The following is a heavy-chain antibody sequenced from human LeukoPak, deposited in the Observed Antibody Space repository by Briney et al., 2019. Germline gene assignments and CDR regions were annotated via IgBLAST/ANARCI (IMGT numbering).Heavy chain of an antibody. D-gene: IGHD1-26*01. CDR3: ARGPSEVGSLNWFDP. V-gene: IGHV4-59*12. CDR2: IHYTGST. J-gene: IGHJ5*02. CDR1: GGSISSYY. Sequence: SETLSLTCTVSGGSISSYYWSWIRQSPGKGLECIGYIHYTGSTNYNPSLKSRVTISVETSKNQFSLKLSSVTAADTAVYYCARGPSEVGSLNWFDPWGQGTLVTVSS.